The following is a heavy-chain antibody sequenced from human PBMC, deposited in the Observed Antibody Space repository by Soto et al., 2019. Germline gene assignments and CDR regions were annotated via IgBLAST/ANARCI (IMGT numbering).Heavy chain of an antibody. J-gene: IGHJ4*02. CDR1: GGTFSSYA. CDR2: IIPIFGTA. D-gene: IGHD6-13*01. V-gene: IGHV1-69*13. Sequence: GASVKVSCKASGGTFSSYAISWVRQAPGQGLEWMGGIIPIFGTANYAQKFQGRVTITADESTSTAYMELSSLRSEDTAVYYCARLGIAAGHFDYWGQGTLVNVSS. CDR3: ARLGIAAGHFDY.